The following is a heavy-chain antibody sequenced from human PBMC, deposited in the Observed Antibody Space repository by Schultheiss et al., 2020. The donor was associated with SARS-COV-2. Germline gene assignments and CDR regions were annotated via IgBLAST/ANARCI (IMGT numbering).Heavy chain of an antibody. D-gene: IGHD3-3*01. V-gene: IGHV4-34*01. CDR3: ARLGDDFWSGPPGWFDP. Sequence: GSLRLSCAVYGGSFSGYYWSWIRQPPGKGLEWIGEINHSGSTNYNPSLKSRVTISVDTSKNQFSLKLSSVTAADTAVYYCARLGDDFWSGPPGWFDPWGQGTLVTVSS. CDR1: GGSFSGYY. J-gene: IGHJ5*02. CDR2: INHSGST.